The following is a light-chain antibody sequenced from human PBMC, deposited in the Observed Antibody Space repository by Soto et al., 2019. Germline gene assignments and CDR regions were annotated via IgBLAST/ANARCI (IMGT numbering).Light chain of an antibody. V-gene: IGLV2-23*02. CDR1: SSDVGSYNL. J-gene: IGLJ1*01. CDR2: EVS. Sequence: QSVLTQTSSVSGSPGQSITISCPGTSSDVGSYNLVSWYQQHPGKAPKLMIYEVSKRPSGVSNRFSGSKSGNTASLTISGLQAEDEADYYCCSYAGSSTFAFYVFGTGTKVTVL. CDR3: CSYAGSSTFAFYV.